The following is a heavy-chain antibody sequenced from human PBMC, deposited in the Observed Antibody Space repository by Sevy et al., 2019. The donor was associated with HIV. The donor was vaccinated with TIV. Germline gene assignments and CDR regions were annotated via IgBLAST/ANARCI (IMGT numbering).Heavy chain of an antibody. D-gene: IGHD3-16*01. CDR2: IGYDGSNK. CDR1: GFTPSTYG. J-gene: IGHJ4*02. V-gene: IGHV3-33*01. Sequence: GGSLRLSCAASGFTPSTYGMHWVRQAPGKGLEWVAVIGYDGSNKYYADSVRGRFTISRDNSKNTLFLQMDSLRGEDTAVYYCARDPRIYGDYLLAYFDYWGQGTLVTVSS. CDR3: ARDPRIYGDYLLAYFDY.